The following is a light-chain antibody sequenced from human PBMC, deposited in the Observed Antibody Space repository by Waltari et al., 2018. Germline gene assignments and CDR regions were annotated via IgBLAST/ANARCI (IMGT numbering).Light chain of an antibody. V-gene: IGKV2-28*01. CDR2: LGS. CDR1: QSLLHCNGKIF. Sequence: DIVMTQSPLSLPVTPGEPASISCSSSQSLLHCNGKIFFDWYLQKPGQSPQLLIYLGSNRASGVPDRFSGSRSGTDFTLKISRVEAEDVGVYYCMQALQTPYTFGQGTKLEIK. CDR3: MQALQTPYT. J-gene: IGKJ2*01.